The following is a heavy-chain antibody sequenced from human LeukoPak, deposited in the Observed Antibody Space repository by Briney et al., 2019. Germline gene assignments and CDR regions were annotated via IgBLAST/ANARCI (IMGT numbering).Heavy chain of an antibody. D-gene: IGHD2-15*01. Sequence: GESLRISCKGSGYSFTSYWISWVRQMPGKGLEWMGRIDPSDSYTNYSPSFQGHVTISADMSISTAYLQWSSLKASDTAMYYCARRAKSYCSGGSCYLDYWGQGTLVTVSS. CDR3: ARRAKSYCSGGSCYLDY. J-gene: IGHJ4*02. CDR2: IDPSDSYT. CDR1: GYSFTSYW. V-gene: IGHV5-10-1*01.